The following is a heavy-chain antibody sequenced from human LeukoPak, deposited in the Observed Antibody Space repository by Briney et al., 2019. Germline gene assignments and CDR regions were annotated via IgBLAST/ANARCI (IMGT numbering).Heavy chain of an antibody. CDR1: GYTFTSYG. CDR2: MNPNSGNT. V-gene: IGHV1-8*03. CDR3: AREGRGYYSLDY. J-gene: IGHJ4*02. Sequence: GASVKVSCKASGYTFTSYGISWVRQAPGQGLEWMGWMNPNSGNTGYAQKFQGRVTITRNTSISTAYMELSSLRSEDTAVYYCAREGRGYYSLDYWGQGTLVTVSS. D-gene: IGHD2-21*01.